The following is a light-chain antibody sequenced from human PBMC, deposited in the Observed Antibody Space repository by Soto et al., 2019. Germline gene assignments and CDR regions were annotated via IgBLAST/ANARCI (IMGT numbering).Light chain of an antibody. CDR1: QSLLHTDGYNY. CDR2: LGS. CDR3: MQALQTPPT. Sequence: DTVMTQSPLSLPVTPGEPAYISCWSSQSLLHTDGYNYLDWYLQKPGQSPQLLIYLGSYRASGVPDRFSGSGSRTDFTLKISRVEAEDVGVYYCMQALQTPPTFGQGTKLEI. J-gene: IGKJ1*01. V-gene: IGKV2-28*01.